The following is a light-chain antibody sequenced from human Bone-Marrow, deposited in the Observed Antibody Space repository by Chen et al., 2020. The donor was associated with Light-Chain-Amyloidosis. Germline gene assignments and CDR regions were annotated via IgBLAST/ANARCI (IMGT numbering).Light chain of an antibody. CDR3: QSADSSGTYEVI. CDR1: DLPTEY. V-gene: IGLV3-25*03. J-gene: IGLJ2*01. CDR2: RDN. Sequence: SYELTQPPSVSVSPGQTARITCSGDDLPTEYAYWYQQKPGKAPVLVIHRDNERPSGISERFSGSISGTTATLTISGVQAEDEADYHCQSADSSGTYEVIFGGGTKLTVL.